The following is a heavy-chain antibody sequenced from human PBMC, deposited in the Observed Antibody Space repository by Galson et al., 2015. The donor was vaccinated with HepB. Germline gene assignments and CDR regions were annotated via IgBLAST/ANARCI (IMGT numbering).Heavy chain of an antibody. CDR3: AKGGGSYFGAFDY. J-gene: IGHJ4*02. CDR2: ISASTTT. D-gene: IGHD1-26*01. V-gene: IGHV3-23*01. CDR1: GFTFSSYD. Sequence: SLRLSCAASGFTFSSYDMSWVRQAPGKGLEWVSGISASTTTSYADSVKGRFTISRDNSKNTLFLQMNSLRAEDMGVYYCAKGGGSYFGAFDYWGQGTLVTVSS.